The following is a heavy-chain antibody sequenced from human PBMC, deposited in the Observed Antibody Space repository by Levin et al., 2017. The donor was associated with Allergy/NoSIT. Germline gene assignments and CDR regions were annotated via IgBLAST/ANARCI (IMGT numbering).Heavy chain of an antibody. CDR3: ARDGVTAARDY. CDR2: INPEGGTT. V-gene: IGHV3-74*01. CDR1: GFTFSSYW. Sequence: GGSLRLSCAASGFTFSSYWMFWVRQAPGKGLVWVSYINPEGGTTNYADSVKGRFTISRDNAKNTLYLQMNSLRAEDTAVYYWARDGVTAARDYWGQGTLVTVSS. D-gene: IGHD6-13*01. J-gene: IGHJ4*02.